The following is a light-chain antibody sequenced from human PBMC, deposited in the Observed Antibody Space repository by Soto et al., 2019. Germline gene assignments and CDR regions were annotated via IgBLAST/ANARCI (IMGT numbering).Light chain of an antibody. Sequence: DIQMTQSPSSLSASVGDRVTITCRASQSISSYLNWYQQKPGKAPKLLTYAASSLQSGVPSRFSGSGSGTNFTLTISILQPEVFETYYCQQSKSTPRGTFGKGTRVDIK. J-gene: IGKJ1*01. CDR1: QSISSY. CDR3: QQSKSTPRGT. V-gene: IGKV1-39*01. CDR2: AAS.